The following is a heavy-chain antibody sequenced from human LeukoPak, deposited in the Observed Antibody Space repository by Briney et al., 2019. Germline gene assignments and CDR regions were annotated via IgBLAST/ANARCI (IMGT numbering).Heavy chain of an antibody. D-gene: IGHD1-26*01. CDR2: ISSSSRYK. CDR3: AKDQGVGATHEFDN. Sequence: GGSLRLSCAASGFTFSSYSMNWVPHAPGEGLEWVSSISSSSRYKYYADSVKGRFTISRDNAKNSLYLQMNSLRAEDTAVYYCAKDQGVGATHEFDNWGQGTLVTVSS. J-gene: IGHJ4*02. CDR1: GFTFSSYS. V-gene: IGHV3-21*06.